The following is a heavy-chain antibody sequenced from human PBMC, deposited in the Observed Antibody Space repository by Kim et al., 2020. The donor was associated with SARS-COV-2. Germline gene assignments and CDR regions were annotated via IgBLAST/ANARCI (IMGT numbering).Heavy chain of an antibody. J-gene: IGHJ4*02. CDR2: INTNTGNP. CDR1: GYSFTSFA. Sequence: ASVKVSCKASGYSFTSFAMSWVRQAPGQGPEWMGWINTNTGNPTYAQGFTGRFVFSLDTSVNTAYLQISSLKAEDTAVYYCARDQVPVWVRGVRFPDWGQGTLVTVSS. D-gene: IGHD3-10*01. CDR3: ARDQVPVWVRGVRFPD. V-gene: IGHV7-4-1*02.